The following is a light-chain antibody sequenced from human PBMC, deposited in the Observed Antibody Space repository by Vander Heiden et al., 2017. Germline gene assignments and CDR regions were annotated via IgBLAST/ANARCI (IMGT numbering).Light chain of an antibody. CDR1: KLGDKY. J-gene: IGLJ3*02. CDR3: QEWENNLVV. CDR2: QDN. V-gene: IGLV3-1*01. Sequence: SYDVTQQPSVSVSPGQTARLTCSGDKLGDKYACWYQQKPGQSPVLVIYQDNKRPSGIPELFSGSTSGNTATLTISGTQPMDDDEYYCQEWENNLVVFGGGTKLTAL.